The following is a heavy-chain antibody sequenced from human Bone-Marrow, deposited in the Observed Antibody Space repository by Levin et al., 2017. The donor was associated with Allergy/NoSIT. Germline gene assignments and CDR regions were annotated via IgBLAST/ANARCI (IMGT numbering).Heavy chain of an antibody. V-gene: IGHV4-59*01. CDR2: IHFSGTT. D-gene: IGHD2-2*01. J-gene: IGHJ1*01. CDR1: GGSITSDY. Sequence: SETLSLTCTVSGGSITSDYWSWIRQTPGKGLEWIGYIHFSGTTNNNPSLKSRVTTSMDASKNQFSLKLTSMTPADTAIYYCARDCGSTGCYGFYQNWGQGTPVTVSS. CDR3: ARDCGSTGCYGFYQN.